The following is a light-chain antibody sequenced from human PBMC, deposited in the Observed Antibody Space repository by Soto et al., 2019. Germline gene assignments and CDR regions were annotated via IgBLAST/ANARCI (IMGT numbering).Light chain of an antibody. V-gene: IGKV1-5*03. CDR3: QQYSTYPIP. J-gene: IGKJ5*01. CDR2: KAS. CDR1: QSVTTW. Sequence: DIQMTKSTSTLSASVGDRVTITCLASQSVTTWLAWYQQKPGKAPKLLIYKASNLESGLPSRFTGSGSGTEFTLTISSLQSDDFAPYYCQQYSTYPIPSGQRARLEIK.